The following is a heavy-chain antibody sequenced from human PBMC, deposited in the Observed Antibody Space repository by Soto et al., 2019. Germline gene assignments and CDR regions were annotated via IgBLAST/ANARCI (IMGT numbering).Heavy chain of an antibody. J-gene: IGHJ2*01. CDR1: GFTFSSYA. D-gene: IGHD5-18*01. Sequence: QVQLVESGGGVVQPGRSLRLSCAASGFTFSSYAMHWVRQAPGKGLEWVAVISYDGSNKYYADSVKGRFTISRDNSKNTLYRQMNSLRAEDTAVYYCARDPLWGTAMVLWYFYLWGRGTLVTVSS. CDR2: ISYDGSNK. CDR3: ARDPLWGTAMVLWYFYL. V-gene: IGHV3-30-3*01.